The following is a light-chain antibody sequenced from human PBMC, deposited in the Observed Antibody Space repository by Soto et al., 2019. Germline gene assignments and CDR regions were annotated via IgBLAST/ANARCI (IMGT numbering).Light chain of an antibody. V-gene: IGKV1-27*01. J-gene: IGKJ1*01. CDR1: QGISNY. CDR3: QKYNSAPRA. CDR2: AAS. Sequence: DIQMTQSPSSLSASVGDRVTITCRANQGISNYLAWFQQKPGKVPKLLIYAASTLQSGVPSRFSGSGSGTDFTLTISSLQPEDVATYYCQKYNSAPRAFGQGTKVYIK.